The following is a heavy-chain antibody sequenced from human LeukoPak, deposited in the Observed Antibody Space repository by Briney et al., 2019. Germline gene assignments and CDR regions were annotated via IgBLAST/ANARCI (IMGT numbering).Heavy chain of an antibody. CDR2: IYYSGST. V-gene: IGHV4-59*02. D-gene: IGHD3-22*01. CDR3: ARVGDSSGYPGPYWYFDL. J-gene: IGHJ2*01. CDR1: GGSVSSYY. Sequence: SETLSLTCTVSGGSVSSYYWSWIRQPPGKGLERIGYIYYSGSTNYNPSLKSRVTISVDTSKNQFSLKLSSVTAADTAVYYCARVGDSSGYPGPYWYFDLWGRGTLVTVSS.